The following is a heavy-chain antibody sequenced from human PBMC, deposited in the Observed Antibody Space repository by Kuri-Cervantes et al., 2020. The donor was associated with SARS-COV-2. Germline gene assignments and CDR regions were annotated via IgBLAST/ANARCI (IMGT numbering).Heavy chain of an antibody. CDR2: ISAYNGNT. Sequence: ASVKVSCKASGYTFTSYGISWVRQAPGQGLEWMGWISAYNGNTNYSKKFQGRVTITRDTSGSTAYMELSSLRPEDTAVYYCARVSPRIPVAGTVSYFDYWGQGTLVTVTS. CDR1: GYTFTSYG. V-gene: IGHV1-18*04. CDR3: ARVSPRIPVAGTVSYFDY. D-gene: IGHD6-19*01. J-gene: IGHJ4*02.